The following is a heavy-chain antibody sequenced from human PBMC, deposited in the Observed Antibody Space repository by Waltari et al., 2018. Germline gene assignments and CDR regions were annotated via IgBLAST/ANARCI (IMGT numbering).Heavy chain of an antibody. CDR1: GFTFSSYA. Sequence: EVQLVESGGGLAKPGGSLRLSCAASGFTFSSYAMHWVRQAPGKGLEWVSAIRSGGKTNNDDAVKGRFTISRDNSKDTLSLQMNSLRAEDTAVYYCAKDAGGYREYCEFWGQGALVTVSS. V-gene: IGHV3-23*02. J-gene: IGHJ1*01. CDR3: AKDAGGYREYCEF. CDR2: IRSGGKT. D-gene: IGHD1-1*01.